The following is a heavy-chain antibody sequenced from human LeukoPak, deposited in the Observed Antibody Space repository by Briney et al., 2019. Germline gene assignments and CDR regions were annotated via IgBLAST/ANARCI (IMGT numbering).Heavy chain of an antibody. Sequence: ASVTVSCKASGYTFTSYGISWVRQAPGQGLEWMGWISAYNGNTNYAQKLQGRVTMTTDTSTSTAYMELRSLRSDDTAVYYCARYGGEYDFWSGYPAEHFQHWGQGTLVTVSS. J-gene: IGHJ1*01. V-gene: IGHV1-18*01. CDR3: ARYGGEYDFWSGYPAEHFQH. D-gene: IGHD3-3*01. CDR1: GYTFTSYG. CDR2: ISAYNGNT.